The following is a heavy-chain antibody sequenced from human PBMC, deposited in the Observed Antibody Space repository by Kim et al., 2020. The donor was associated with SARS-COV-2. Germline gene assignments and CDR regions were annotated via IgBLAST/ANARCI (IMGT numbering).Heavy chain of an antibody. V-gene: IGHV3-48*02. CDR1: GFTFSIYS. Sequence: GGSLRLSCAASGFTFSIYSIDWVRRAPGKGLEWIIYISSTSRNIYYADPVKGRFTVSRDNAEHSVYLQMDSLTDEDTAIYYCASVGPSGYTVDYWGQGTPVTVSS. CDR3: ASVGPSGYTVDY. D-gene: IGHD2-2*02. J-gene: IGHJ4*02. CDR2: ISSTSRNI.